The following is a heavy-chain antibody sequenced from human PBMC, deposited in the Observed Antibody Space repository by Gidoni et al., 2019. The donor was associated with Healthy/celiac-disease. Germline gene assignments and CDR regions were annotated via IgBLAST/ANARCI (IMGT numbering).Heavy chain of an antibody. Sequence: QVQLQQWGAGLLKPSETLSLTCAVYGGSFSGYYWRWIRPPPGKGLEWIGEINHSGSTNYNPSLKRRVTISVDTSKNQFSLKLSSVTAADTAVYYCARGRRRTVNYYGSGSPKFGGWFDPWGQGTLVTVSS. D-gene: IGHD3-10*01. CDR2: INHSGST. CDR1: GGSFSGYY. CDR3: ARGRRRTVNYYGSGSPKFGGWFDP. J-gene: IGHJ5*02. V-gene: IGHV4-34*01.